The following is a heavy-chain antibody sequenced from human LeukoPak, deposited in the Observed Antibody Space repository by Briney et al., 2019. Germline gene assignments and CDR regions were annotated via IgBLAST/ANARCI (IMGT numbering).Heavy chain of an antibody. D-gene: IGHD4-23*01. CDR2: ISDYNGNP. J-gene: IGHJ3*02. Sequence: GASVKVSCKASGYTFTSYGISWVRQPPGQGLEWMGWISDYNGNPNYAQKLQGRVTMTTDTSTSTAYMELRSLRSDDTAVYYCARGMTMVVKGAFDIWGQGTMVTVSS. CDR1: GYTFTSYG. V-gene: IGHV1-18*01. CDR3: ARGMTMVVKGAFDI.